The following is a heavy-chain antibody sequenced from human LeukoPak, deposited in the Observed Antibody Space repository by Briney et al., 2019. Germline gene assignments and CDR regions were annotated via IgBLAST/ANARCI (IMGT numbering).Heavy chain of an antibody. D-gene: IGHD3-10*01. CDR3: ARDLIWDGDPDGRDF. V-gene: IGHV3-7*01. J-gene: IGHJ4*02. CDR1: GFTFSSYW. CDR2: INQDGNKK. Sequence: PGGSLRLSCAASGFTFSSYWMSWVRQAPGMGLEWVANINQDGNKKYYVDSVRGRFTISRDNAKNSLYLQMNGLRAEDTAVYYCARDLIWDGDPDGRDFWGQGTLVSVSS.